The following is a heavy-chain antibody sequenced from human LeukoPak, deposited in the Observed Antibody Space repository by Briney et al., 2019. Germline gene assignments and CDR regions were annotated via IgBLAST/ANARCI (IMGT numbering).Heavy chain of an antibody. J-gene: IGHJ4*02. Sequence: PGGSLRLSCAASGFTFSSYGMHWVRQAPGKGLEWVAFIRYDGSNKYYEDSVKGRSTISRDNSKNTLYLQMNRLRTEDTAVYYCAKDLDGGNSVFDYWGQGTLVTVSS. CDR3: AKDLDGGNSVFDY. V-gene: IGHV3-30*02. D-gene: IGHD4-23*01. CDR1: GFTFSSYG. CDR2: IRYDGSNK.